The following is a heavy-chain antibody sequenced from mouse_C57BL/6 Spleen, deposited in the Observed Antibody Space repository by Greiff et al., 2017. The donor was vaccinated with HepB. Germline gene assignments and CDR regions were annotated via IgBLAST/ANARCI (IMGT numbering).Heavy chain of an antibody. V-gene: IGHV2-2*01. CDR2: IWSGGST. CDR1: GFSLTSYG. D-gene: IGHD6-1*01. CDR3: ARKPPYAMDY. Sequence: QVQLQQSGPGLVQPSQSLSITCTVSGFSLTSYGVHWVRQSPGKGLEWLGVIWSGGSTDYNAAFISRLSISKDNSKSQVFFKMNSLQADDTAIYYCARKPPYAMDYWGQGTSVTVSS. J-gene: IGHJ4*01.